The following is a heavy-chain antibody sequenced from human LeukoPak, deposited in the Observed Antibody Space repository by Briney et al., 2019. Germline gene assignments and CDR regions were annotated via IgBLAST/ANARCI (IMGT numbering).Heavy chain of an antibody. CDR2: ISYDGSNK. D-gene: IGHD6-6*01. J-gene: IGHJ4*02. V-gene: IGHV3-30-3*01. CDR3: AKDRASVWSSSPYFDY. Sequence: TGGSLRLSCAASGFTFSSYAMHWVRQAPGKGLEWVAVISYDGSNKYYADSVKGRFTISRDNSKNTLYLQMNSLRAEDTAVYYCAKDRASVWSSSPYFDYWGQGTLVTVSS. CDR1: GFTFSSYA.